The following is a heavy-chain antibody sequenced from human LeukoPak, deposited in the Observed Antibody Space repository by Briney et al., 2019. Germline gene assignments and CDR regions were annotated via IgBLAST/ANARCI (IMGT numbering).Heavy chain of an antibody. CDR2: VSVSGSGT. Sequence: AGGSLRLSCAASGFTFSHYAMTWVRQAPGKGLEWVSGVSVSGSGTYYADSVKGRFTISRDNSKNTLYLQMNSLRAEDTAVYYCAKDRRPTYYSDSSGYYFRDAFNVWGQGTMVTVSS. D-gene: IGHD3-22*01. J-gene: IGHJ3*01. CDR3: AKDRRPTYYSDSSGYYFRDAFNV. CDR1: GFTFSHYA. V-gene: IGHV3-23*01.